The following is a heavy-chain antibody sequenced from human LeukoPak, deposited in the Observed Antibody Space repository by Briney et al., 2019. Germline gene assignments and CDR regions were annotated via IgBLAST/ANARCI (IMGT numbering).Heavy chain of an antibody. V-gene: IGHV1-46*01. Sequence: GASVTVSCKASGYNFSSYYIQWVRQDPGQGLEWMGLLNPSRGTTAYAPKFQGRATMTRDTSSNTVYMELRGLRSDDTAIYYCARDATRGIGGSYDLDFWGQGSLVTVSS. D-gene: IGHD3-16*01. CDR1: GYNFSSYY. CDR3: ARDATRGIGGSYDLDF. CDR2: LNPSRGTT. J-gene: IGHJ4*02.